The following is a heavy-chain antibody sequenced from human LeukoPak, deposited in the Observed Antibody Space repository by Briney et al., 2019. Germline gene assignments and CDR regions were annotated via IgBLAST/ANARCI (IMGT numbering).Heavy chain of an antibody. D-gene: IGHD2-2*01. V-gene: IGHV1-69*13. J-gene: IGHJ5*02. CDR3: ARQKGIVPRDNWFDP. CDR1: GGTFSSYA. CDR2: IIPIFGTA. Sequence: AASVKVSCKASGGTFSSYAISWVRQAPGQGLEWMGGIIPIFGTANYAQKFQGRVTITADESTSTAYMELSSLRSEDTAVYYCARQKGIVPRDNWFDPWGQGTLVTVSS.